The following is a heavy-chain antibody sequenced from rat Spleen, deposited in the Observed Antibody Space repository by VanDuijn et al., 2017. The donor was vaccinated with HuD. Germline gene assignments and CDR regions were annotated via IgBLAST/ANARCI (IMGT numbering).Heavy chain of an antibody. CDR3: TRQGYLRDWYFDF. Sequence: EMQLVESDGGLVQPGGSLKLSCAVSGFTFSDCYMAWVRQAPTKGLEWVATISYDGGNTYYRDSVKGRFTISRDDAKSTLYLQMDSLRSEDTATYYCTRQGYLRDWYFDFWGPGVMVTVSS. CDR2: ISYDGGNT. J-gene: IGHJ1*01. CDR1: GFTFSDCY. D-gene: IGHD2-7*01. V-gene: IGHV5-29*01.